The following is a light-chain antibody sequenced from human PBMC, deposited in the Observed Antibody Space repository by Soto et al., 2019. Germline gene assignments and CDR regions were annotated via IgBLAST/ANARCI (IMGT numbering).Light chain of an antibody. CDR2: RNT. V-gene: IGLV1-44*01. CDR3: ASWDDSLDVVV. Sequence: QSVLTQPPSASGTPGQRVTISCSGSTSNIGSDTVNWYQQLPGMAPKLLIYRNTQRPSGVPDRFSGSKSGASASLAISGLQSEDEADYYCASWDDSLDVVVFGGGTKLTVL. CDR1: TSNIGSDT. J-gene: IGLJ2*01.